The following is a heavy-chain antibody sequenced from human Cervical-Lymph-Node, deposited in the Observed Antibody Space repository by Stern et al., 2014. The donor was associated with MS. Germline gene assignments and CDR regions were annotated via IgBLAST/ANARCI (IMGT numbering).Heavy chain of an antibody. D-gene: IGHD3-9*01. CDR3: AKTIRWFDP. CDR2: INPKSGDT. V-gene: IGHV1-2*06. Sequence: QVQVVQSGAEVKKPGASVKVSCKASGYTFTTYFIHWVRQAPGQGLEWMGRINPKSGDTNYAQKFQGRVTMTRDTSINTAYMELTRLKSDDTAVYYCAKTIRWFDPWGQGTLVTVSS. CDR1: GYTFTTYF. J-gene: IGHJ5*02.